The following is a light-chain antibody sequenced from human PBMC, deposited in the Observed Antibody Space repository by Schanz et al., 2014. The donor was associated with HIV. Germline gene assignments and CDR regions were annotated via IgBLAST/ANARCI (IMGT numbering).Light chain of an antibody. CDR1: SSDVGSYDY. CDR3: GGTYV. V-gene: IGLV2-11*01. J-gene: IGLJ1*01. Sequence: QSALIQPPSVSGSPGQSVTISCTGTSSDVGSYDYVSWYQQHPGTVPKPIIYNVNTQPSRVPDRFSGSKSGNTASMTISGLQAEDEADYADGGTYVFGTGTKLTVL. CDR2: NVN.